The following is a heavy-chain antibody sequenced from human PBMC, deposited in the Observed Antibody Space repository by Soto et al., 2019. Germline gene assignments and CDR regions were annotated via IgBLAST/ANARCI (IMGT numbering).Heavy chain of an antibody. D-gene: IGHD6-13*01. CDR2: IYPGDSDT. CDR1: VDSFTGYG. J-gene: IGHJ6*02. V-gene: IGHV5-51*01. Sequence: LWESLKISCNDSVDSFTGYGSGWVGPLPGKGLEGIGIIYPGDSDTRYSPSFQGQVTLSADKSISTAYLQWSSLKASDTAMYYCARHEIAAAGYYYGMDVWGQGTTVTVSS. CDR3: ARHEIAAAGYYYGMDV.